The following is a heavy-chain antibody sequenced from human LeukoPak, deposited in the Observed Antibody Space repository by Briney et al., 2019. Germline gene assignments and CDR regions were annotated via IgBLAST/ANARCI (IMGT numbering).Heavy chain of an antibody. V-gene: IGHV1-2*02. D-gene: IGHD4-17*01. Sequence: EASVKVSCKASGYTFTGYYMHWVRQAPGQGLEWMGWINPNSGGTNYAQRFQGRVTMTRDTSISTAYMELSRLRSDDTAVYYCARGEHDYGDHDFDYWGQGTLVTVSS. CDR3: ARGEHDYGDHDFDY. CDR2: INPNSGGT. CDR1: GYTFTGYY. J-gene: IGHJ4*02.